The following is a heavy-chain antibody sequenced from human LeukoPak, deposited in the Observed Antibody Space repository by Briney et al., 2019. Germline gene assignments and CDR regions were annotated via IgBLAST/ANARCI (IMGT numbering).Heavy chain of an antibody. D-gene: IGHD3-9*01. V-gene: IGHV1-2*02. Sequence: ASVKVSCKASRYSFAGYHMHWVRQAPGQGLELMGWINPSNGVTNFAQNFQGRVTMTTDTSVTTAYMELNSLTSDDTAVYYCARDRAPEYFEPSYHYYGLDVWGQGTTVTVSS. J-gene: IGHJ6*02. CDR1: RYSFAGYH. CDR2: INPSNGVT. CDR3: ARDRAPEYFEPSYHYYGLDV.